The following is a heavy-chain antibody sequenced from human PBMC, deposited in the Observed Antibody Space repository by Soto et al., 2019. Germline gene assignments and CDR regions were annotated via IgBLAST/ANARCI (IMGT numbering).Heavy chain of an antibody. CDR3: AHGSCTSADCYPNPYLDY. D-gene: IGHD2-2*01. J-gene: IGHJ4*02. V-gene: IGHV2-5*02. CDR1: GFSLSTSAEG. Sequence: QITLKESGPTLVKPTQTLTLTCTFSGFSLSTSAEGVSWIRQPPGKALEWLALIYWDGDERYSPSLKSRLTITKDTSKIQVVLTMTNMDPADTATYSCAHGSCTSADCYPNPYLDYWGQGILVTVSS. CDR2: IYWDGDE.